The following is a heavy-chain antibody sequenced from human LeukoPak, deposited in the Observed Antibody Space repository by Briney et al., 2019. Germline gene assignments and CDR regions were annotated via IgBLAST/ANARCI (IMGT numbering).Heavy chain of an antibody. CDR3: ATSRFYLES. V-gene: IGHV3-7*01. Sequence: GGSLRLSCAASGFTFSSYWMSWVRQAPEKGLEWVAKIKLDGSEIYHVDSVQGRFTISRDNAKNSLYLQMNSLRAEDTAVYYCATSRFYLESWGQGTLVTVSS. CDR2: IKLDGSEI. CDR1: GFTFSSYW. J-gene: IGHJ4*02.